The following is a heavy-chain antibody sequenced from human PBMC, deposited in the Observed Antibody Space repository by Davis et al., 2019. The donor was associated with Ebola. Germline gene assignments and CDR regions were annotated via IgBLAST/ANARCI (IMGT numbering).Heavy chain of an antibody. CDR3: AGGVRDAFDI. Sequence: GESLKISCAASGFTFSSYAMSWVRQAPGKGLEWVSAISGSGGSTYYADSVKGRFTISRDNSKNTLYLQMNSLRAEDTAVYYCAGGVRDAFDIWGQGTMVTVSS. J-gene: IGHJ3*02. V-gene: IGHV3-23*01. CDR2: ISGSGGST. D-gene: IGHD1-1*01. CDR1: GFTFSSYA.